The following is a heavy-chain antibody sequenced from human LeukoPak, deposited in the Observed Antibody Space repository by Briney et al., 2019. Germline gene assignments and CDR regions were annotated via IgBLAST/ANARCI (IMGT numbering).Heavy chain of an antibody. Sequence: QPGRSLRLSCAASGFTFSSYAMHWVRQAPGKGLEWVANMNQDGSAKDYVDSVKGRFTISRDNARNSLYLQMSSLRAEDTAVYYCATYTHWVAGDVWGQGTTVTVSS. J-gene: IGHJ6*02. CDR1: GFTFSSYA. CDR2: MNQDGSAK. D-gene: IGHD3-16*01. V-gene: IGHV3-7*01. CDR3: ATYTHWVAGDV.